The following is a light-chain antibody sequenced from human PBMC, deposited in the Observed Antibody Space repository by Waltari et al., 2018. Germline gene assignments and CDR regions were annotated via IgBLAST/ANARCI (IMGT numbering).Light chain of an antibody. J-gene: IGLJ3*02. CDR2: DVR. Sequence: QSALTQPRSVSGSPGQSVTISCTGTSSDVGGYKYVSWYQQHPGKAPKLMIFDVRKRPSGVPERFSGSKSGSTASLTISGLQAEDEADYYCCSYAGSRWVFGGGTKLTIL. CDR1: SSDVGGYKY. CDR3: CSYAGSRWV. V-gene: IGLV2-11*01.